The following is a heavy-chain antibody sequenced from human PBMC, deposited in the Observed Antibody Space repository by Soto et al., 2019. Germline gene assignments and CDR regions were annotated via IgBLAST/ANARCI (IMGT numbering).Heavy chain of an antibody. V-gene: IGHV3-48*03. CDR2: ISSSGSTI. Sequence: GGSLRLSCAASGFTCSSYEMNWVRQAPGKGLEWVSYISSSGSTIYYADSVKGRFTISRDNAKNTLYLQMNSLRAEDTAVYYCARDRSSSWPPAPYYYYGMDVWGQGTTVTVSS. J-gene: IGHJ6*02. CDR3: ARDRSSSWPPAPYYYYGMDV. CDR1: GFTCSSYE. D-gene: IGHD6-13*01.